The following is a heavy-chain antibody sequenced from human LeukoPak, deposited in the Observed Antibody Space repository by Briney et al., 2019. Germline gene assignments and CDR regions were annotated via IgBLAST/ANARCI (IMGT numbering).Heavy chain of an antibody. CDR2: IYPGDSGT. Sequence: GESLNISCKGSGYSFTSYWIGWVRQLPGKGLEWMGIIYPGDSGTRYSQSFQGKVTISADKSICNAYLQWRSLKASDTAMYYCARLEYSSSATDYWGQGTLVTVSS. V-gene: IGHV5-51*01. D-gene: IGHD6-6*01. J-gene: IGHJ4*02. CDR3: ARLEYSSSATDY. CDR1: GYSFTSYW.